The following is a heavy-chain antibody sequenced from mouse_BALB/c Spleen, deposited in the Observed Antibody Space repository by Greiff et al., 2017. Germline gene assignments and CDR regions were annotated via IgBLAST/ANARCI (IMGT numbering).Heavy chain of an antibody. CDR2: IYPGDGDT. V-gene: IGHV1-87*01. D-gene: IGHD2-14*01. Sequence: VQLKESGAELARPGASVKLSCKASGYTFTSYWMQWVKQRPGQGLEWIGAIYPGDGDTRYTQKFKGKATLTADKSSSTAYMQLSSLASEDSAVYYCARSEYEAMDYWGQGTSVTVSS. CDR1: GYTFTSYW. J-gene: IGHJ4*01. CDR3: ARSEYEAMDY.